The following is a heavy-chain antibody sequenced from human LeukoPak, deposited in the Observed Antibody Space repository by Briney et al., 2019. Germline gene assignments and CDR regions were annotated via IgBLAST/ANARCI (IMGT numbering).Heavy chain of an antibody. V-gene: IGHV3-23*01. CDR1: GFTFSSYA. Sequence: PGGSLRLSCAASGFTFSSYAMSWVRQAPGKGLEWVSAIRGGDGSPYYTDSVKGRFTISRDNSKNTLYLQMNSLRAEDTAVYYCAKADGDFDWLLLSTYYYYYGMDVWGQGTTVTVSS. J-gene: IGHJ6*02. CDR2: IRGGDGSP. D-gene: IGHD3-9*01. CDR3: AKADGDFDWLLLSTYYYYYGMDV.